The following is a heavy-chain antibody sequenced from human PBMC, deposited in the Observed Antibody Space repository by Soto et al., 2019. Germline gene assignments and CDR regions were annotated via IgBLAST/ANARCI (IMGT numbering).Heavy chain of an antibody. CDR1: GYTFTSYG. V-gene: IGHV1-18*01. D-gene: IGHD2-2*01. CDR2: ISAYNGNT. J-gene: IGHJ4*02. Sequence: QVQLVQSGAEVKKPGASVKVSCKASGYTFTSYGISWVRQAPGQGLEWMGWISAYNGNTNYAQKLQGRVTITTDTSTSTAYMELRSLRSDDTAVYYCARDVRYCISTSCPANDYWGQGTLVTVSS. CDR3: ARDVRYCISTSCPANDY.